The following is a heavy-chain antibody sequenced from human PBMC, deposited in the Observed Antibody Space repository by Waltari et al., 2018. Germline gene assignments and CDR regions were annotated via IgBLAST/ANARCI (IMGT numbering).Heavy chain of an antibody. D-gene: IGHD6-13*01. V-gene: IGHV1-18*01. CDR1: GYTFTSNG. CDR3: ARDRGEQQPTLGWFDP. Sequence: QVQLVQSGAEVKKPGASVKVSCKASGYTFTSNGISWVRQAPGQGLEGMGVISAYNGNTNYAQKLHGRVTMTTDTSTITAYMELSRLRSDDTAVYYCARDRGEQQPTLGWFDPWGQGTLVTVSS. CDR2: ISAYNGNT. J-gene: IGHJ5*02.